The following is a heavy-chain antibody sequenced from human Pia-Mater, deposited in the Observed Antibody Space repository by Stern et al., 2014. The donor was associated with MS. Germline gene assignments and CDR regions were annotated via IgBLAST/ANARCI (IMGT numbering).Heavy chain of an antibody. D-gene: IGHD3-10*01. J-gene: IGHJ5*02. Sequence: VQLEESGAEVKKPGSSGKVSCKSSGGISWVRQAPGQGLEWMGGVIPFVGTSNYAQKFQGRVIITADTSTNTTYLHLSRLTSADTAVYYCARGSGDNWFGPWGQGTLVTVSS. CDR3: ARGSGDNWFGP. CDR1: GG. V-gene: IGHV1-69*06. CDR2: VIPFVGTS.